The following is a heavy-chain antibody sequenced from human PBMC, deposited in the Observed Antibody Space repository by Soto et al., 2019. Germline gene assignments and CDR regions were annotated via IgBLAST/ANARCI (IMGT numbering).Heavy chain of an antibody. V-gene: IGHV1-18*01. CDR3: ARGTARPEYPVAFDI. CDR1: GYTFTSYG. Sequence: ASVKVSCKASGYTFTSYGISWVRQAPGQGLEWMGWISAYNGNTNYAQKLQGRVTMTTDTSTSTAYMELRSLRSDDTAVYYCARGTARPEYPVAFDIWGQGTMVTVSS. D-gene: IGHD2-2*01. CDR2: ISAYNGNT. J-gene: IGHJ3*02.